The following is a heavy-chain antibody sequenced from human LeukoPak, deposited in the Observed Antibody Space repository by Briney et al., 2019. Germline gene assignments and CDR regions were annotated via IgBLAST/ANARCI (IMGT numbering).Heavy chain of an antibody. Sequence: GGSLRLSCAASGFTVSSDYMSWVRQAPGKGLEWVSIIYSGGDTYYADSVKGRFTISRDNSKNTLYLQMNSLRAEDTAVYYCAKSKDFDWFNYWGQGTLVTVSS. CDR1: GFTVSSDY. D-gene: IGHD3-9*01. CDR2: IYSGGDT. V-gene: IGHV3-53*01. J-gene: IGHJ4*02. CDR3: AKSKDFDWFNY.